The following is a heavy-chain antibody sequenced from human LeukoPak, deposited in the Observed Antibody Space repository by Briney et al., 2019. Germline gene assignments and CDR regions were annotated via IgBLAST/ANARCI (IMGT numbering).Heavy chain of an antibody. Sequence: GGSLRLSCAASGFTFSSYAMSWVRQAPGKGLGGVSPISGSGGSTYYADSVKGRFAISRDNSKNTLCLQMNSLRAEDTAVYYCAKAYGSGNNYYYYMDVWGKGTTVTVSS. CDR1: GFTFSSYA. V-gene: IGHV3-23*01. CDR2: ISGSGGST. CDR3: AKAYGSGNNYYYYMDV. J-gene: IGHJ6*03. D-gene: IGHD3-10*01.